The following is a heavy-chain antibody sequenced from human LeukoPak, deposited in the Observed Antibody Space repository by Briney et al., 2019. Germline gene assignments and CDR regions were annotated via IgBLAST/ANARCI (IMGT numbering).Heavy chain of an antibody. V-gene: IGHV3-74*01. D-gene: IGHD3-10*01. J-gene: IGHJ4*02. CDR1: GFTFSSYA. CDR2: INSDGSST. CDR3: TRGTGSYYSLGY. Sequence: PGGSLRLSCAASGFTFSSYAMSWVRRAPGKGLVWVSRINSDGSSTIYADSVQGRFTISRDNAKNTLYLQMNSLRAEDTAVYFCTRGTGSYYSLGYWGQGTLVTVSS.